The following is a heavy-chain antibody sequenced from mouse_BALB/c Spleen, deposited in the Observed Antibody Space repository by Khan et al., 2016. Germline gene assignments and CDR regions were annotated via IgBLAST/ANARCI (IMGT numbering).Heavy chain of an antibody. V-gene: IGHV1S56*01. CDR3: ARSTMTQLDY. Sequence: QVRLQQSGPELVKPGASVRISCKASGYTFTSYYIHWVKQRPGQGLEWIGWIYPGHVNTKYNEKFKGKATLTADKSSSTADMQHSSLTTEASAVYFWARSTMTQLDYRGQGTTLTVSS. CDR1: GYTFTSYY. CDR2: IYPGHVNT. D-gene: IGHD2-4*01. J-gene: IGHJ2*01.